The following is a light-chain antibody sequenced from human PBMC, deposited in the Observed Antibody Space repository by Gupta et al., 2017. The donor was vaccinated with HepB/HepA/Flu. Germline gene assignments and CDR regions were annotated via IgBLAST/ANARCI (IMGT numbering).Light chain of an antibody. CDR3: QQRSNWWT. J-gene: IGKJ1*01. CDR2: DAS. Sequence: EIVLTQSPATLSLSPGERATLSCRASQSVSSYLAWYQQKPGQAPRLLIYDASNRATGIPARFSGSGSGTDFTLTISSRESKDFAVYYCQQRSNWWTFGQGTKVEIK. CDR1: QSVSSY. V-gene: IGKV3-11*01.